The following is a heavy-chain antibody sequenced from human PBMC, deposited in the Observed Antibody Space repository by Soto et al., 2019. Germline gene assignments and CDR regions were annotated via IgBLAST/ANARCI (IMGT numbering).Heavy chain of an antibody. J-gene: IGHJ4*03. V-gene: IGHV1-46*02. Sequence: ASVKVSCKASGYMFDNYYIHWVRQTPGQGLQWIGVINPSRGLTTYAQKFQGRVSMTRDTSTTTVFMELTSLTSEDTAIYYCARDVVPIEGRSGSFDNWG. CDR1: GYMFDNYY. CDR2: INPSRGLT. CDR3: ARDVVPIEGRSGSFDN. D-gene: IGHD2-21*01.